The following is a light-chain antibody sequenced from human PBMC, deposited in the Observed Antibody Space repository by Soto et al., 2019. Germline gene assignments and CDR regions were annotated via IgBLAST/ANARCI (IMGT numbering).Light chain of an antibody. CDR1: QRVSNH. J-gene: IGKJ1*01. V-gene: IGKV3-15*01. Sequence: ETVMTQSPVTLSVSPGDTATIFCRASQRVSNHFAWYQQKPGQAPRLIIYAASTRAAGVPVRFSGSGSETEFTLTIRSLQSEDFALYYCHQYNNWPWTFGQGTKVDIK. CDR2: AAS. CDR3: HQYNNWPWT.